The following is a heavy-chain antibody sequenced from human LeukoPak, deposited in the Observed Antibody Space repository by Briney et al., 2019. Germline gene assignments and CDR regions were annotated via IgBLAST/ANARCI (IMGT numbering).Heavy chain of an antibody. CDR2: MNPNSGNT. CDR3: ARGRVTGGNFDP. CDR1: GYTFTNYD. Sequence: ASVKVSCKASGYTFTNYDINWVRKATGQGLERMGWMNPNSGNTGYAQKFQGRVTITRNTSITTAYMEMSSLRSEDTAVYYCARGRVTGGNFDPWGQGTLVTVSS. V-gene: IGHV1-8*02. D-gene: IGHD1-14*01. J-gene: IGHJ5*02.